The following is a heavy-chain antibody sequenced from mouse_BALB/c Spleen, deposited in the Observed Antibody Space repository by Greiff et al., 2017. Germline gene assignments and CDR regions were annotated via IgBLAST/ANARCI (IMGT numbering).Heavy chain of an antibody. CDR2: ISYDGSN. CDR1: GYSITSGYY. V-gene: IGHV3-6*02. D-gene: IGHD1-1*01. J-gene: IGHJ2*01. CDR3: AKTITTVVATRGYYFDY. Sequence: EVKLQESGPGLVKPSQSLSLTCSVTGYSITSGYYWNWIRQFPGNKLEWMGYISYDGSNNYNPSLKNRISITRDTSKNQFFLKLNSVTTEDTATYYCAKTITTVVATRGYYFDYWGQGTTLTVSS.